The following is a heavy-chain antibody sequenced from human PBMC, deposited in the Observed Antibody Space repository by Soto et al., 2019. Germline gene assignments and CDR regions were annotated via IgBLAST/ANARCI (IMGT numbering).Heavy chain of an antibody. V-gene: IGHV1-3*01. CDR3: ARDKGAYCGADCDSTWFDP. CDR1: GYTFTSYA. CDR2: INAGNGNT. D-gene: IGHD2-21*02. Sequence: ASVKVSCKASGYTFTSYAMHWVRQAPGQRLEWMGWINAGNGNTKYSQKFQGRVTITRDTSASTAYMELSSLRSEDTAVYYCARDKGAYCGADCDSTWFDPWGQGTLVTVSS. J-gene: IGHJ5*02.